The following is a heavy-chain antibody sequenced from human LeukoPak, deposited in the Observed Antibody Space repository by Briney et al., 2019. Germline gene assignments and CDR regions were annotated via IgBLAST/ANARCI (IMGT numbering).Heavy chain of an antibody. V-gene: IGHV1-8*03. CDR2: MNPNSGNT. CDR3: ARKTGVVGRFDY. Sequence: GASVKVSCKASGYTFTSYDINWVRQATGQGLEWMGWMNPNSGNTGYAQKFQGRVTITRNTSISTAYMELSSLRSEDTAVYYCARKTGVVGRFDYWGQGTLVTVSS. CDR1: GYTFTSYD. J-gene: IGHJ4*02. D-gene: IGHD1-14*01.